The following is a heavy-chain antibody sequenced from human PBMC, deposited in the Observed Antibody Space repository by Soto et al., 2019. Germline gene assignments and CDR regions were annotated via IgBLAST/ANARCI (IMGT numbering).Heavy chain of an antibody. V-gene: IGHV1-69*13. Sequence: EASVKVSCKASGGTFSSYAISWVRQAPGQGLEWMGGIIPIFGTANYAQKFQGRVTITADESTSTAYMELSSLRSEDTAVYYCARSPRDSSGSYGMDVWGQGTTVTAP. CDR1: GGTFSSYA. CDR2: IIPIFGTA. D-gene: IGHD3-22*01. J-gene: IGHJ6*02. CDR3: ARSPRDSSGSYGMDV.